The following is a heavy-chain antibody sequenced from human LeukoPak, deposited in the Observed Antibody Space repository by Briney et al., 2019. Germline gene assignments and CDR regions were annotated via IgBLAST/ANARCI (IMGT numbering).Heavy chain of an antibody. CDR1: GGSISSYY. Sequence: PSETLSLTCTVSGGSISSYYWSWIRQPPGKGLEWIGYIYYSGSTNYNPSLKSRVNISVDTSKNQFSLKLSSVTAADTAVYYCARSRRDLDGYNPESRAFDIWGQGTMVTVSS. J-gene: IGHJ3*02. CDR3: ARSRRDLDGYNPESRAFDI. CDR2: IYYSGST. D-gene: IGHD5-24*01. V-gene: IGHV4-59*01.